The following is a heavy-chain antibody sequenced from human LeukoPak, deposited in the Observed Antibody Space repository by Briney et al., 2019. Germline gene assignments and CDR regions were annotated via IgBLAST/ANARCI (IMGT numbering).Heavy chain of an antibody. CDR2: INRSGST. D-gene: IGHD2-21*02. V-gene: IGHV4-34*01. Sequence: WEPLSLTCAVYGGSLSYYYWSWIRQPPEKGLEWIGEINRSGSTNYNPSLKSRVSISVDTSKNQFSLKLSSVTAADTAVYYCARGGFYCGDDCYVDYWGQGTLVTVSS. CDR1: GGSLSYYY. J-gene: IGHJ4*02. CDR3: ARGGFYCGDDCYVDY.